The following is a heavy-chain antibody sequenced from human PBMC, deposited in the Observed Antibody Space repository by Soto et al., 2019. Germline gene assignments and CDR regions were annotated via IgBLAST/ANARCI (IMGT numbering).Heavy chain of an antibody. CDR2: IYSGGTT. J-gene: IGHJ3*02. CDR3: AREISGYSHGFGAFDI. Sequence: GSLRLSCAASGLTVNSNYMTWVRQAPGRGLEWVSVIYSGGTTYYADSVKGRFTISRDNSKNTLYLQMNSLRAEDTAVYYCAREISGYSHGFGAFDIWGQGTMVTVSS. V-gene: IGHV3-53*01. D-gene: IGHD5-18*01. CDR1: GLTVNSNY.